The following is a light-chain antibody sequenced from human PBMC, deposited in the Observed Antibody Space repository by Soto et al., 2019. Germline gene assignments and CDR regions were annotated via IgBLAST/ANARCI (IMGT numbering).Light chain of an antibody. J-gene: IGLJ1*01. Sequence: QSALTQPHSVSGAPGHTVTIPCTGSSSNIGAGYDVHWYQQLPGTAPKLLIYGNSNRPSGVPDRFSGSKSGTSASLAITGLQAEDEADYYCQSYDSSLRVFGTGTKVTVL. CDR2: GNS. CDR3: QSYDSSLRV. CDR1: SSNIGAGYD. V-gene: IGLV1-40*01.